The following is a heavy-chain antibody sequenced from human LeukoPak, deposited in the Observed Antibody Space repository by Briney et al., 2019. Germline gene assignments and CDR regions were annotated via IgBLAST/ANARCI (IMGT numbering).Heavy chain of an antibody. CDR2: IYYSGST. CDR3: ARHDRVPTYYYDSSGPPYAFDI. CDR1: GGSISSYY. J-gene: IGHJ3*02. D-gene: IGHD3-22*01. Sequence: PSEILSRTCTVSGGSISSYYWSWIRQPPGKGLEWIGYIYYSGSTNYNPSLKSRVTISVDTSKNQFSLKLSSVTAADTAVYYCARHDRVPTYYYDSSGPPYAFDIWGQGTMVTASS. V-gene: IGHV4-59*08.